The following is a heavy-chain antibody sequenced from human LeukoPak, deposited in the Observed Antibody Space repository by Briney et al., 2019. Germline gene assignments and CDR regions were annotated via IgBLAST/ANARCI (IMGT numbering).Heavy chain of an antibody. J-gene: IGHJ4*02. V-gene: IGHV4-4*07. Sequence: SETLSLTCTVSGGSISSYYWSWIRQPAGKGLEWIGRIYTSGSTNYNPSLKSRVTMSVDTSKNQFSLKPSSVTAADTAVYYCARDDYDFWSGMGGYFDYWGQGTLVTVSS. D-gene: IGHD3-3*01. CDR1: GGSISSYY. CDR2: IYTSGST. CDR3: ARDDYDFWSGMGGYFDY.